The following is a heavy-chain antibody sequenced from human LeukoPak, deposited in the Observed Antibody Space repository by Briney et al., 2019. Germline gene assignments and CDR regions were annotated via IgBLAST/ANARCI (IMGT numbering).Heavy chain of an antibody. J-gene: IGHJ3*02. CDR2: IIPIFGTA. CDR3: ASGTIRAYAFDI. CDR1: GGTFSSYA. D-gene: IGHD1-1*01. Sequence: ASVKVSCKASGGTFSSYAISWVRQAPGQGLEWMGGIIPIFGTANYAQKFQGRVTITADESTSTAYMELSGLRSEDTAVYYCASGTIRAYAFDIWGQGTMVTVSS. V-gene: IGHV1-69*01.